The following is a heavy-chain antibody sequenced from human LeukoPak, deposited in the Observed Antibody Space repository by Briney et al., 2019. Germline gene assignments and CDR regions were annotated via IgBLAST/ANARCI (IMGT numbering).Heavy chain of an antibody. CDR1: GFTFNYNR. CDR3: VRDLDGLASSDY. D-gene: IGHD3-3*01. Sequence: PSGGSLRLSCSASGFTFNYNRLHWVRQAPGKGLEWVALITHDGSNKYYADSVKGRFSISRDNSKDTLYLEMNSLRPEDTAMYYCVRDLDGLASSDYWGQGTLVTVSS. V-gene: IGHV3-30*04. J-gene: IGHJ4*02. CDR2: ITHDGSNK.